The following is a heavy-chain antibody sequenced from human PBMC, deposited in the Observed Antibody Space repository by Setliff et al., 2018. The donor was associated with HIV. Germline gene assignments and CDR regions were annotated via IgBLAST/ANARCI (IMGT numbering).Heavy chain of an antibody. V-gene: IGHV1-2*02. CDR2: INPNTGGT. J-gene: IGHJ3*02. CDR3: ARSGSYSSNDGFDI. D-gene: IGHD1-26*01. Sequence: ASVKVSCKTSGYSLTAYYMHWVRQAPGQGLEWMGWINPNTGGTNYAQKFQGRVTMTRDTSIRTAYMEVSGLRYDDTAVYYCARSGSYSSNDGFDIWGPGTLVTVSS. CDR1: GYSLTAYY.